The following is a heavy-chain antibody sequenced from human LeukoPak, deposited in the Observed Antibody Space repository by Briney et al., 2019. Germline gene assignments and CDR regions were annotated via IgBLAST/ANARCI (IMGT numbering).Heavy chain of an antibody. Sequence: SETLSLTCTVYGGSFSGYYWSWIRQPPGKGLEWIGEINHSGSTNYNPSLKSRVTISVDTSKNQFSLKLSSVTAADTAVYYCARTRDGYPDYWGQGTLVTVSS. CDR3: ARTRDGYPDY. D-gene: IGHD5-24*01. V-gene: IGHV4-34*01. CDR2: INHSGST. J-gene: IGHJ4*02. CDR1: GGSFSGYY.